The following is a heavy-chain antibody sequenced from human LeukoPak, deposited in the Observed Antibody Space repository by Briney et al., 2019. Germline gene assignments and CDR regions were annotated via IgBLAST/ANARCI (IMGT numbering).Heavy chain of an antibody. CDR2: IYHSGST. V-gene: IGHV4-30-2*01. CDR3: ARGRAVTDDAFDI. CDR1: GGSISSGGYS. J-gene: IGHJ3*02. Sequence: SQTLSLTCAVSGGSISSGGYSWSWIRQPPGKGLEWIGYIYHSGSTYYNPSLKSRVTISVDRPKNQFSLKLSSVTAADTAVYYCARGRAVTDDAFDIWGQGTMVTVSS. D-gene: IGHD4-17*01.